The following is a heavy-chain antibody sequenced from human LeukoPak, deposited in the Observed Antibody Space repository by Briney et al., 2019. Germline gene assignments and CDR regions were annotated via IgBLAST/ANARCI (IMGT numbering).Heavy chain of an antibody. CDR3: ARKRRFGNYYYYGMDV. J-gene: IGHJ6*02. Sequence: GGSLRLSCAASGFTFSSYSMNWVRQAPGKGLEWVSSISSSSSYIYYADSVKGRFTISRDNAKNSLYLQMNSLRVEDTAVYYCARKRRFGNYYYYGMDVWGQGTTVTVSS. CDR2: ISSSSSYI. D-gene: IGHD3-3*01. CDR1: GFTFSSYS. V-gene: IGHV3-21*01.